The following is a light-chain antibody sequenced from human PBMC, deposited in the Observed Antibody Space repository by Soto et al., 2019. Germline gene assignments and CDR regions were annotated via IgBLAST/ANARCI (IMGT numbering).Light chain of an antibody. V-gene: IGLV2-23*02. CDR1: SSDIGSYNL. J-gene: IGLJ2*01. Sequence: QSVLTQPASLSGSPGQSITISCTGTSSDIGSYNLVSWYQQHPGKVPKVMIYEVDKRPSGVSNRFSGSKSGNTASLTISGLQAEDEADYYCAAWDDRLSGLVFGRGTKVTVL. CDR2: EVD. CDR3: AAWDDRLSGLV.